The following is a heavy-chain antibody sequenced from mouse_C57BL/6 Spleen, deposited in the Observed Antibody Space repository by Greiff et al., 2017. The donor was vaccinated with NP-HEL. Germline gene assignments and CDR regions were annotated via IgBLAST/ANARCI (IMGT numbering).Heavy chain of an antibody. CDR3: ALYDGYYDWYFDV. D-gene: IGHD2-3*01. J-gene: IGHJ1*03. CDR2: ISYDGSN. CDR1: GYSITSGYY. Sequence: EVQLQQSGPGLVKPSQSLSLTCSVTGYSITSGYYWNWIRQFPGNKLEWMGYISYDGSNNYNPSLKNRISITRDTSKNQFFLKLNSVTTEDTATYYCALYDGYYDWYFDVWGTGTTVTVSS. V-gene: IGHV3-6*01.